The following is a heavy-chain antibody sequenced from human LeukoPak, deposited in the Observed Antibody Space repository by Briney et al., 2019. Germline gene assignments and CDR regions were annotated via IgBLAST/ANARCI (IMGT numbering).Heavy chain of an antibody. V-gene: IGHV3-30*04. J-gene: IGHJ5*02. CDR1: GLTFSSHA. CDR3: ARDRVNRADCGGDCYSAVFDH. D-gene: IGHD2-21*02. CDR2: ISRDGRRI. Sequence: GGSLRLSCAASGLTFSSHAMHWVRQAPGKGLEWVAVISRDGRRIYYTDSAKGRFIISRDNSKNTLSLQMNSLRGEDTAVYSCARDRVNRADCGGDCYSAVFDHWGQGILVTVSS.